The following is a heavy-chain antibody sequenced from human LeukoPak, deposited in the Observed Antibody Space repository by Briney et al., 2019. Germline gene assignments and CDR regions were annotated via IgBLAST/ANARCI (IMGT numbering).Heavy chain of an antibody. CDR1: GGSFSGYY. CDR2: TNHSGST. J-gene: IGHJ4*02. D-gene: IGHD5-18*01. Sequence: SETLSLTCAVYGGSFSGYYWSWIRQPPGKGLEWIGETNHSGSTNYDPTLKRRVTISVGTSKNQFSLKLSSVTAADTAVYYCPRANTAMVRRHFDYWGQGTLVTVSS. CDR3: PRANTAMVRRHFDY. V-gene: IGHV4-34*01.